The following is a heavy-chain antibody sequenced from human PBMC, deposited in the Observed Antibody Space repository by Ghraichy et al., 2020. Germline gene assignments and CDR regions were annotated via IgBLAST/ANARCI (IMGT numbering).Heavy chain of an antibody. D-gene: IGHD6-19*01. CDR2: IYPGDSDT. CDR3: GRHGGGSSGWKAYDYYGMDV. CDR1: GYSFTSYW. Sequence: LNISCKGSGYSFTSYWIGWVRQMPGKGLEWMGIIYPGDSDTTYRPSFQGQVTISADKSLSNAYLQWSSLKASDTAMYYCGRHGGGSSGWKAYDYYGMDVWGQGTTVTVSS. J-gene: IGHJ6*02. V-gene: IGHV5-51*01.